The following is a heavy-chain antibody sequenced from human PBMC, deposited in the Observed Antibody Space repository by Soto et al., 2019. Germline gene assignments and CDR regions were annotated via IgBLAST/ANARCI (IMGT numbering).Heavy chain of an antibody. CDR1: GGSISSSSYY. V-gene: IGHV4-39*01. D-gene: IGHD2-15*01. J-gene: IGHJ4*02. Sequence: TLSLTCTVSGGSISSSSYYWGWIRQPPGKGLEWIGSIYYSGSTYYNPSLKSRVTISVDTSKNQFSLKLSSVTAADTAVYYCASVVVVAATATFDYWGQGTLVTVSS. CDR2: IYYSGST. CDR3: ASVVVVAATATFDY.